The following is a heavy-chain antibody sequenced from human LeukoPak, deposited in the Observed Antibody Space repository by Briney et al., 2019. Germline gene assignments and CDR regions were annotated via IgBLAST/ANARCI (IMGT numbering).Heavy chain of an antibody. D-gene: IGHD6-13*01. V-gene: IGHV1-69*13. CDR3: ARDGGSSWYTSGYDY. CDR2: IIPIFGKS. CDR1: GGTFSSYA. J-gene: IGHJ4*02. Sequence: SVKVSCKASGGTFSSYAISWVRQAPGQGLEWMGRIIPIFGKSNYAQKFQGRVTITADESACTAYMELSSMRSEDTDVYYCARDGGSSWYTSGYDYWGQGTLVTVSS.